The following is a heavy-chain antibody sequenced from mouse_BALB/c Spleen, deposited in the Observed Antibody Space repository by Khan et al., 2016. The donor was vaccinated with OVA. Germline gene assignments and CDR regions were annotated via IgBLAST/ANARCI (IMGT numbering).Heavy chain of an antibody. J-gene: IGHJ3*01. D-gene: IGHD1-1*01. CDR3: ARLAYYYDSEGFAY. Sequence: EVELVESGGDLVKPGGSLKLSCAASGFTFSTYGMSWVRQTPDKRLEWVATVSTGGGYTYYPDSVKGRFTIYRDNAKNTLYLQMSSLKSADTAMFYCARLAYYYDSEGFAYWGQGTLVTVSA. CDR2: VSTGGGYT. CDR1: GFTFSTYG. V-gene: IGHV5-6*01.